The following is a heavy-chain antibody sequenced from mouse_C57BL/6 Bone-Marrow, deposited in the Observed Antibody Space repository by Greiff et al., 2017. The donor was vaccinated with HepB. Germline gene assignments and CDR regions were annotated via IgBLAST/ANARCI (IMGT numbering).Heavy chain of an antibody. Sequence: QVQLQQPGAELVRPGSSVKLSCKASGYTFTSYWMHWVKQRPIQGLEWIGNIDPSDSETHYNQKFKEKAKLTVDKSSSTAYMQLSSLTSEYSAVYYCARSDSNPSWFAYWGQGTLVTVSA. J-gene: IGHJ3*01. CDR2: IDPSDSET. CDR1: GYTFTSYW. CDR3: ARSDSNPSWFAY. V-gene: IGHV1-52*01. D-gene: IGHD2-5*01.